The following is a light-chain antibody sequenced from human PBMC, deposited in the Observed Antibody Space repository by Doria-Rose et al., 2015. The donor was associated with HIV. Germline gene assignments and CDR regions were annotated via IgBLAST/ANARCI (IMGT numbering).Light chain of an antibody. CDR1: QSFSSTY. CDR2: DGS. J-gene: IGKJ1*01. V-gene: IGKV3-20*01. CDR3: HQYGTSWT. Sequence: TQSPGTLSLSPGERATLSCRASQSFSSTYLAWYQQKPGQAPSLLIYDGSTRATGIPDRFSASGSGTDFTLTINRLEPEDFALYYRHQYGTSWTFGQETKVEI.